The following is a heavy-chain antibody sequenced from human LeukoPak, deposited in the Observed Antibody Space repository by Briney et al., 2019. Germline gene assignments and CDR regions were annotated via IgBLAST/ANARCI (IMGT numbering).Heavy chain of an antibody. J-gene: IGHJ4*02. D-gene: IGHD6-6*01. CDR2: IYYAGST. Sequence: SETLSLLCTVSGGSISRLYWSWIRKPPGEGLVCIGYIYYAGSTNYNPALKSRVTMFVDMSKNQSSLRLSSVTAADTAVYYCARHRAYSSSSPFDYWGQGTLVTVSS. CDR1: GGSISRLY. CDR3: ARHRAYSSSSPFDY. V-gene: IGHV4-59*08.